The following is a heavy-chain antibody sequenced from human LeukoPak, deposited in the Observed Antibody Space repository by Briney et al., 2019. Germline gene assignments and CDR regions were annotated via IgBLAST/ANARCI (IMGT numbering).Heavy chain of an antibody. D-gene: IGHD6-13*01. V-gene: IGHV4-39*07. J-gene: IGHJ6*03. CDR3: ARDRSGSWFTNYYYYYMDV. CDR2: IYYSGST. CDR1: GGSISSSSYY. Sequence: SETLSLTCTVSGGSISSSSYYWGWIRQPPGKGLEWIGSIYYSGSTYYNPSLKSRVTISVDTSKNQFSLKLSSVTAADTAVYYCARDRSGSWFTNYYYYYMDVWGKGTTVTVSS.